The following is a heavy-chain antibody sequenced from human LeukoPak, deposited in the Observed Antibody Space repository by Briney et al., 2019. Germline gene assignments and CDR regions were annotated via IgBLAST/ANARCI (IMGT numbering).Heavy chain of an antibody. J-gene: IGHJ4*02. Sequence: GGSLRLSCAASGFTFSSHSMNWVRQAPGKGLEWVSYISSSSSTIYYADSVKGRFTISRDNSKNTLYLQVNSLRAEDTAVHYCAKGGKWDVTPFDYWGQGTLVTVSS. V-gene: IGHV3-48*01. D-gene: IGHD1-26*01. CDR3: AKGGKWDVTPFDY. CDR2: ISSSSSTI. CDR1: GFTFSSHS.